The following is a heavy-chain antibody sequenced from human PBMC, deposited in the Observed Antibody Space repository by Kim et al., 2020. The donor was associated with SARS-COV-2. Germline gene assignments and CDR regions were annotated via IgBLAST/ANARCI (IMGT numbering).Heavy chain of an antibody. CDR1: GGTFSSYA. J-gene: IGHJ4*02. CDR2: IIPIFGTA. Sequence: SVKVSCKASGGTFSSYAISWVRQAPGQGLEWMGGIIPIFGTANYAQKFQGRVTITADESTSTAYMELSSLRSEDTAVYYCARDRSPSGYDDWYYFDYWGQGTLVTVSS. D-gene: IGHD5-12*01. V-gene: IGHV1-69*13. CDR3: ARDRSPSGYDDWYYFDY.